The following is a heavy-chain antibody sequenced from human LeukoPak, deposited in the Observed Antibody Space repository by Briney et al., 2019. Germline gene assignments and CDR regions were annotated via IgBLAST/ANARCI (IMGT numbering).Heavy chain of an antibody. J-gene: IGHJ4*02. CDR1: GFTFSSYA. CDR2: ISYDGSIE. CDR3: ARELYYGSGSPGRD. V-gene: IGHV3-30*04. Sequence: PGGSLRLSCAASGFTFSSYAMHRVRQAPGKGLEWVAVISYDGSIEYYADSVKGRFTISRDNSKNTLHLQMNSLRVEDTAVYYCARELYYGSGSPGRDWGQGTLVTVSS. D-gene: IGHD3-10*01.